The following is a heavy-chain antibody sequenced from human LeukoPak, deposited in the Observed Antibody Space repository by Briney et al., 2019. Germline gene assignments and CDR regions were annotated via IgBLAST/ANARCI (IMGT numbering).Heavy chain of an antibody. D-gene: IGHD3-10*01. CDR3: AKDQGYYGSGSYYIG. J-gene: IGHJ4*02. V-gene: IGHV3-23*01. CDR1: GFTFSSYA. CDR2: ISGSGGST. Sequence: GGSLRLSCAASGFTFSSYAMSWVRQAPGEGLEWVSAISGSGGSTYYADSVKGRFTISRDNSKNTLYLQMNSLRAEDTAVYYCAKDQGYYGSGSYYIGWGQGTLVTVSS.